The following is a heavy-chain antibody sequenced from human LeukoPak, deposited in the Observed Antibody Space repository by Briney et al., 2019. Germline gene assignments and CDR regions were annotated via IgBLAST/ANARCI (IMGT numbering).Heavy chain of an antibody. CDR2: IYYSGST. CDR1: GGSISSYY. CDR3: ASTHCASPSCYSYYYSGLDV. D-gene: IGHD2-2*01. Sequence: TSETLSLTCTVSGGSISSYYWSWIRQPPGKGLEWIGYIYYSGSTNYNPSLKSRVTISVDRSKNQFSLKLSSVTAADTAVYYCASTHCASPSCYSYYYSGLDVWGQGTTVIVSS. V-gene: IGHV4-59*12. J-gene: IGHJ6*02.